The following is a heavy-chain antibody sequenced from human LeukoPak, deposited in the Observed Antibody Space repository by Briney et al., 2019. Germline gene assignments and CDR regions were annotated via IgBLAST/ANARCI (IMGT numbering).Heavy chain of an antibody. Sequence: ASVKVSCKASGYTFTSYDINWVRQATGQGLEWMGWMNPNSGNTGYAQKFQGRVTMTRNTSISTAYMELSSLRSEDTAVYYCAKPRRMDYGDYEDYFDYWGQGTLVTVSS. CDR1: GYTFTSYD. CDR3: AKPRRMDYGDYEDYFDY. D-gene: IGHD4-17*01. J-gene: IGHJ4*02. V-gene: IGHV1-8*01. CDR2: MNPNSGNT.